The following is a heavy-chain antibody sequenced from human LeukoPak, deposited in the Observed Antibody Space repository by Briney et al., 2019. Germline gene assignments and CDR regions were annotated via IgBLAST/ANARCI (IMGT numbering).Heavy chain of an antibody. Sequence: GSSVKVSCKASGGTFSSYAISWVRQAPGQGLEWMGWINPNSGGTNYAQKFQGWVTMTRDTSISTAYMELSRLRSDDTAVYYCARGGLLRYFDWLWGAQNWGQGTLVTVSS. J-gene: IGHJ4*02. CDR2: INPNSGGT. CDR1: GGTFSSYA. CDR3: ARGGLLRYFDWLWGAQN. D-gene: IGHD3-9*01. V-gene: IGHV1-2*04.